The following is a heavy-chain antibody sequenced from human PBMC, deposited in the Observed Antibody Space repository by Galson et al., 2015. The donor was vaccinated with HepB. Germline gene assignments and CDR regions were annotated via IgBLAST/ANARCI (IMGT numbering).Heavy chain of an antibody. CDR1: GGSISYDGYY. Sequence: PGLVRPSQTLSLTCTVSGGSISYDGYYWSWIRQHPGKGLEWIGYIYYSGTTYHNPSLNSRVTISVDTSKNQFSLNLSSVTAADTAVYYCARGKRTVDYWGQGTLVTVSS. CDR2: IYYSGTT. J-gene: IGHJ4*02. D-gene: IGHD4-11*01. V-gene: IGHV4-31*03. CDR3: ARGKRTVDY.